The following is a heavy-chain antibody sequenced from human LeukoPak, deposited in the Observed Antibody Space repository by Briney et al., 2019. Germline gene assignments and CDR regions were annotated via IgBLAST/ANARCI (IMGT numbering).Heavy chain of an antibody. CDR1: GFNFDDYA. J-gene: IGHJ4*02. Sequence: PGGSLRLSCGVSGFNFDDYAMSWVRQAPGKGLEWVSAISGSGGSTYYADSVKGRFTISRDNSKNTLYLQMNSLRAEDTAVYYCAKENLLPGYGDYVLFDYWGQGTLVTVSS. CDR2: ISGSGGST. V-gene: IGHV3-23*01. D-gene: IGHD4-17*01. CDR3: AKENLLPGYGDYVLFDY.